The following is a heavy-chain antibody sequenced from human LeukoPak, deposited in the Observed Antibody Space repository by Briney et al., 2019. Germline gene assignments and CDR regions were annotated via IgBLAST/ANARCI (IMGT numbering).Heavy chain of an antibody. V-gene: IGHV1-24*01. CDR1: GYTLTELS. J-gene: IGHJ4*02. CDR3: ARVSGYSSGWPLIDY. CDR2: FGPEDGET. Sequence: ASVKVSCKVSGYTLTELSMHWVRQAPGKGLEWMGGFGPEDGETIYAQKFQGRVTMTEDTSTDTAYMELRSLRSDDTAVYYCARVSGYSSGWPLIDYWGQGTLVTVSS. D-gene: IGHD6-19*01.